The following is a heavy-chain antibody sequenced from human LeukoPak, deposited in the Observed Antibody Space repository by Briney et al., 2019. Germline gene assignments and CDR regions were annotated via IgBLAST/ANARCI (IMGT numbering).Heavy chain of an antibody. CDR2: IWYDGSNK. D-gene: IGHD3-9*01. V-gene: IGHV3-33*01. Sequence: PGGSLRLSCAASGFTFSSYGMHWVRQAPGKGLEWVAVIWYDGSNKYYADSVKGRFTISRDNSKNTLYLQMNSLRAEDTAVYYCARGPGGYDILTGYYFDYWGQGTLVTVSS. CDR3: ARGPGGYDILTGYYFDY. J-gene: IGHJ4*02. CDR1: GFTFSSYG.